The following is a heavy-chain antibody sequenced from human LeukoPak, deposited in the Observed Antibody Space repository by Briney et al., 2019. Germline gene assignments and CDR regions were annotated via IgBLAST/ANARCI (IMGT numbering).Heavy chain of an antibody. Sequence: PGGSLRLSCAASGFTFSSYWMHWVRQAPGKGLVWVSRINSDGSSTSYADSVEGRFTISRDNAKNTLYLQMNSLRAEDTAVYYCARGPDYYGSGSYSYWGQGTLVTVSS. CDR1: GFTFSSYW. J-gene: IGHJ4*02. CDR3: ARGPDYYGSGSYSY. D-gene: IGHD3-10*01. V-gene: IGHV3-74*01. CDR2: INSDGSST.